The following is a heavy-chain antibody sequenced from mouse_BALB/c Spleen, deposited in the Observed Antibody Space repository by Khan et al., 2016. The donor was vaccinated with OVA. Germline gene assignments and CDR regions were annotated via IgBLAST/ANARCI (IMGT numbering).Heavy chain of an antibody. V-gene: IGHV3-5*02. CDR2: IYYSGTV. CDR3: ARYYGSLYWYFDV. CDR1: GISITSGNYR. Sequence: VQLKESGPGLVKPSQTVSLTCTVTGISITSGNYRWSWIRPFPGNKLEWIGNIYYSGTVTYNPSLTSRTTITRDTSKNQFFLEMNSLTAEDTATYYCARYYGSLYWYFDVWGAGTTVTVSS. D-gene: IGHD1-1*01. J-gene: IGHJ1*01.